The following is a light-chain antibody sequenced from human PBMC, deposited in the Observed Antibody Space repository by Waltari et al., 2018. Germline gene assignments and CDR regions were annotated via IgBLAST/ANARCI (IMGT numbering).Light chain of an antibody. CDR3: QTWGTGILSWV. CDR2: VNSDGSH. CDR1: SGHSSYV. J-gene: IGLJ3*02. Sequence: QLVLTQPPSASASLGASVKLTCTLSSGHSSYVIAWHQHQPGKGPRYLMKVNSDGSHFKGDWIPYRFSGSSSGAERYLTISSLQSEDEADYYCQTWGTGILSWVFGGGTKLTVL. V-gene: IGLV4-69*01.